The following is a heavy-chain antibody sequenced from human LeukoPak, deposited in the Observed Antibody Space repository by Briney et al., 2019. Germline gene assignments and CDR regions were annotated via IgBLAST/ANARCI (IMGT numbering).Heavy chain of an antibody. CDR2: LSSTASTI. V-gene: IGHV3-11*04. D-gene: IGHD3-22*01. J-gene: IGHJ4*02. Sequence: GGCLRLSCAASGFTFSDYYMSWIRQAPGKGLEWISYLSSTASTIKYADSVKGRFTISRDNSKNTLYLQVNSLRPEDTAVYYCTRDLSGHYSIDYWGQGTLVTVSS. CDR3: TRDLSGHYSIDY. CDR1: GFTFSDYY.